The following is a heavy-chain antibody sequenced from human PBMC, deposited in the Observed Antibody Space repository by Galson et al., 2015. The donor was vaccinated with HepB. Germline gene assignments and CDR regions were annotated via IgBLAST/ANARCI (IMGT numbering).Heavy chain of an antibody. J-gene: IGHJ3*02. D-gene: IGHD3-22*01. V-gene: IGHV1-3*01. Sequence: YTFTSYAMHWVRQAPGQRLEWMGWINAGNGNTKYSQKFQGRVTITRDTSASTAYMELSSLRSEDTAVYYCARAPYYYDSSDAFDIWGQGTMVTVPS. CDR1: YTFTSYA. CDR3: ARAPYYYDSSDAFDI. CDR2: INAGNGNT.